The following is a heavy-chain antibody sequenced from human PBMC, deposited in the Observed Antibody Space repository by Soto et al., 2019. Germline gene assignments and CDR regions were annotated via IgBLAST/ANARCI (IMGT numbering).Heavy chain of an antibody. Sequence: QVQLVESGGGVVQPGRSLRLSCAASGFTFSSYGMHWVRQAPGKGLEWVAVISYDGSNKYYADSVKGRFTISRDKSKNTLYLQMNSLRAEDTAVYYCGKEARPPLAVAGVMDVWGQGTTVTVSS. D-gene: IGHD6-19*01. CDR2: ISYDGSNK. CDR1: GFTFSSYG. V-gene: IGHV3-30*18. CDR3: GKEARPPLAVAGVMDV. J-gene: IGHJ6*02.